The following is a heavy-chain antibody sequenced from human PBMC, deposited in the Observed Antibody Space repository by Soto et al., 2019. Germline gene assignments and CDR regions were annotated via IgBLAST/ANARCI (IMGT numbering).Heavy chain of an antibody. Sequence: SETLSLTSTVSGGNIRSSGYYWGWIRQPPGKGLEWIGSIYYSGSTYYNPSLKSRVTISVDTSKNQFSLKLSSVTAADTAVYYCARRRGYCSSTSCYVRGHYYYYYYMDVWGEGTTVTVSS. V-gene: IGHV4-39*01. CDR3: ARRRGYCSSTSCYVRGHYYYYYYMDV. J-gene: IGHJ6*03. CDR2: IYYSGST. CDR1: GGNIRSSGYY. D-gene: IGHD2-2*01.